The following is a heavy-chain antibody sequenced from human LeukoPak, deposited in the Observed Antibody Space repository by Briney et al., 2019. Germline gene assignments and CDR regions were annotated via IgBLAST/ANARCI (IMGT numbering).Heavy chain of an antibody. J-gene: IGHJ5*02. D-gene: IGHD3-22*01. CDR3: AKGVMSSGYYKYNWFDP. CDR2: IIGSGGNT. CDR1: GFTFSSYA. Sequence: GGSLRLSCAASGFTFSSYAMGWVRQAPGKGLECVSLIIGSGGNTYHADSVKGRFTISRDNSKNTLYLQMNSLRAEDTAVYYCAKGVMSSGYYKYNWFDPWGQGTLVTVSS. V-gene: IGHV3-23*01.